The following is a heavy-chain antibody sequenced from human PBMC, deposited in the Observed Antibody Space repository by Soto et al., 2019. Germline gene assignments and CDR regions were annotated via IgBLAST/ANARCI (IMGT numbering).Heavy chain of an antibody. CDR3: AREGRGKKAGYTGLVSLGY. CDR2: IIPIFNST. J-gene: IGHJ4*02. V-gene: IGHV1-69*06. CDR1: GSRFSNYV. D-gene: IGHD2-2*02. Sequence: QVQLVQSGAEVKTPGSSLKVSCKVSGSRFSNYVISWVRQAPGHGLEWLGRIIPIFNSTKYAQSFQGRVTITADKSTSTASLELSSLGSDDTAVYYCAREGRGKKAGYTGLVSLGYWGQGTLVTVSS.